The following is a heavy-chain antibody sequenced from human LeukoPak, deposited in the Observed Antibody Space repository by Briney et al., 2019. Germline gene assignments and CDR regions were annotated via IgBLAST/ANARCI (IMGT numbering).Heavy chain of an antibody. J-gene: IGHJ1*01. D-gene: IGHD3-22*01. CDR1: GYXFTSYY. V-gene: IGHV1-46*01. CDR2: INPSGGST. Sequence: GASVKVSCKTSGYXFTSYYIHWVRQAPGQGLEWMGVINPSGGSTSYTQKFQGRVTMTRDTSTSTVYMELSSLTSEDTAVYYCARDLMRYYDSSGYSGIQHWGQGTLVTVSS. CDR3: ARDLMRYYDSSGYSGIQH.